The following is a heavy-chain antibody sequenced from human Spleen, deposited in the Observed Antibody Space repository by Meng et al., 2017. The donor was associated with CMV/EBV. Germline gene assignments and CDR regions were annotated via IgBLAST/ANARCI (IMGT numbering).Heavy chain of an antibody. J-gene: IGHJ6*02. V-gene: IGHV4-39*07. D-gene: IGHD2-2*01. Sequence: SETLSLTCTVSGGSISSSSYYWGWIRQPPGKGLEWIGSIYYSGSTYYNPSLKSRVTISVDTSKNQFSLKLSSVTAADTAVYYCASFVVVPAHYGMDVWGQGTTVTVSS. CDR1: GGSISSSSYY. CDR2: IYYSGST. CDR3: ASFVVVPAHYGMDV.